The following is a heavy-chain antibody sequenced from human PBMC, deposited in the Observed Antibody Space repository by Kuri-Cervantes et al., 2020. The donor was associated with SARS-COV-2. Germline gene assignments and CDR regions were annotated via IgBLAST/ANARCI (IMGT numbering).Heavy chain of an antibody. CDR3: ALGYWGSGYPRYYYHMDV. V-gene: IGHV1-8*01. CDR1: ETTFPNYD. J-gene: IGHJ6*03. Sequence: ASVKVSCKAPETTFPNYDINWVRQATGQGLEWMGMVKTNSGNTLYAQIFQGRVTMTRDTSTSTVYLELSSLRSDDTAVYYCALGYWGSGYPRYYYHMDVWGKGTTVTVSS. D-gene: IGHD3-22*01. CDR2: VKTNSGNT.